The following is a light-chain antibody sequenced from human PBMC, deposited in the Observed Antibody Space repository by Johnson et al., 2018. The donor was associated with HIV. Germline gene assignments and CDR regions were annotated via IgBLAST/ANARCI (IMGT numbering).Light chain of an antibody. CDR3: GTWDSSQVV. CDR1: SSDMGNYA. J-gene: IGLJ1*01. CDR2: DNH. Sequence: QSVLTQPPSVSAAPGQKVTISCSGSSSDMGNYAVSWYQHLPGTAPKLLIYDNHKRPSGIPDRFSGSKSGTSATLGITGLQTGDEADYYCGTWDSSQVVFGTGTKVTVL. V-gene: IGLV1-51*01.